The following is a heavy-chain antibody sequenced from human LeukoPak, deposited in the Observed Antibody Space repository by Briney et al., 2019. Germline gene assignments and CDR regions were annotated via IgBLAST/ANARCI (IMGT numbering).Heavy chain of an antibody. CDR1: GFTFDDYA. J-gene: IGHJ4*02. V-gene: IGHV3-9*01. CDR2: ISWNSGGI. Sequence: PGRSLRLSCAASGFTFDDYAMHWVRQAPGKGLEWVSGISWNSGGIGYADSVKGRFTISRDNAKNSLYLQMNSLGAEDTALYYCAKAYCSSTSCYFDYWGQGTLVTVSS. CDR3: AKAYCSSTSCYFDY. D-gene: IGHD2-2*01.